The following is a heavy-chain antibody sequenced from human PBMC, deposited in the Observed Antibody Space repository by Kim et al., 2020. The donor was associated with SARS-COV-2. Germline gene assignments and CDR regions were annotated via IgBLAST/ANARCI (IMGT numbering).Heavy chain of an antibody. V-gene: IGHV3-23*01. J-gene: IGHJ4*02. CDR3: AKPRGTCFYGSGTYDY. Sequence: SAKGRFTIARVNTKNTLYLQMNNLRAEDTAVYYCAKPRGTCFYGSGTYDYWGQGTLVTVSS. D-gene: IGHD3-10*01.